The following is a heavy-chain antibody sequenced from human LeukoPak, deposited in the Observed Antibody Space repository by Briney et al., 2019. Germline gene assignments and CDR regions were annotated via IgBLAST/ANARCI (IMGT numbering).Heavy chain of an antibody. D-gene: IGHD3-3*01. Sequence: NPSETLSLTCAVSGYSISSGYYWGWIRPPPGKGMEWIGSIHHSGSTFYNSSLKSRVTISVDTSKNQHSLKLSSVTAADTAVYYCARTDTIFGVVIVGYYFDYWGQGTLVTVSS. J-gene: IGHJ4*02. CDR1: GYSISSGYY. CDR3: ARTDTIFGVVIVGYYFDY. CDR2: IHHSGST. V-gene: IGHV4-38-2*01.